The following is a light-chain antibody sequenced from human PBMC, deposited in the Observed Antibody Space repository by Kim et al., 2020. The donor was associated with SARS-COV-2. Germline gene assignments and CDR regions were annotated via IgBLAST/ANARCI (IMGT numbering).Light chain of an antibody. CDR1: SSDVGGSNY. CDR2: DVN. J-gene: IGLJ3*02. CDR3: CSFAGSYTWV. Sequence: QSALPQPRSVSGSPGQSVTISCTGTSSDVGGSNYVSWYQQHPGRAPKLMMYDVNKRPPGVPDRLSGSKSGNTASLTISGLQAEDEADYYCCSFAGSYTWVFGGGTQLTVL. V-gene: IGLV2-11*01.